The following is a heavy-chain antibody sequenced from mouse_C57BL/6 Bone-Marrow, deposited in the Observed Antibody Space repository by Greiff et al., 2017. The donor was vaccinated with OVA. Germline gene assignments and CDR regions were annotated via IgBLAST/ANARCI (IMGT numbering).Heavy chain of an antibody. CDR3: ARIGSSLYYFDY. CDR1: GYTFTSYG. J-gene: IGHJ2*01. V-gene: IGHV1-81*01. Sequence: QVQLQQSGAELARPGASVKLSCKASGYTFTSYGISWVKQRTGQGLEWIGEIYPRSGNTYYNEKFKGKATLTADKSSSTAYMELRSLTPEDSAVYFCARIGSSLYYFDYWGQGTTLTVSS. D-gene: IGHD1-1*01. CDR2: IYPRSGNT.